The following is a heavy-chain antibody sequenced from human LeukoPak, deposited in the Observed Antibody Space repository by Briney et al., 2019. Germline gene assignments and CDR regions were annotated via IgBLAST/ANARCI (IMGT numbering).Heavy chain of an antibody. CDR3: ARVCSSTSCSQLYYYGMDV. J-gene: IGHJ6*02. CDR2: IYTSGST. D-gene: IGHD2-2*01. V-gene: IGHV4-4*07. CDR1: GGSISSYY. Sequence: SGTLSLTCTVSGGSISSYYWSWIRQPAGKGLEWIGRIYTSGSTNYNPSLKSRVTMSVDTSKNQFSLKLSSVTAADTAVYYCARVCSSTSCSQLYYYGMDVWGQGTTVTVSS.